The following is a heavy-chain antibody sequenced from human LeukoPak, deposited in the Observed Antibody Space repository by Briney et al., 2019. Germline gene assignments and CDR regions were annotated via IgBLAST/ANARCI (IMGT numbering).Heavy chain of an antibody. CDR2: IYYTGST. CDR1: GGSIGSYY. D-gene: IGHD1-14*01. J-gene: IGHJ4*02. CDR3: ASRKPTGLYDY. V-gene: IGHV4-59*12. Sequence: PSETLSLTCSVSGGSIGSYYWSWLRQSPGKGLEWIAYIYYTGSTYYNPSLKSRVTISVDRSKNQFSLKLSSVTAADTAVYYCASRKPTGLYDYWGQGTLVTVSS.